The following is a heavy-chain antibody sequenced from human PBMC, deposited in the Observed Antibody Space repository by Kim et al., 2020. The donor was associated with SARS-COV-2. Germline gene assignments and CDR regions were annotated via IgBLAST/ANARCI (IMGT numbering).Heavy chain of an antibody. CDR1: GYTFTSYA. J-gene: IGHJ6*02. CDR2: INTNTGNP. V-gene: IGHV7-4-1*02. D-gene: IGHD6-13*01. CDR3: ARAHSSSWYLIYYYYGMDV. Sequence: ASVKVSCKASGYTFTSYAMNWVRQAPGQGLEWMGWINTNTGNPTYAQGFTGRFVFSLDTSVSTAYLQISSLKAEDTAVYYCARAHSSSWYLIYYYYGMDVWGQGTTVTVSS.